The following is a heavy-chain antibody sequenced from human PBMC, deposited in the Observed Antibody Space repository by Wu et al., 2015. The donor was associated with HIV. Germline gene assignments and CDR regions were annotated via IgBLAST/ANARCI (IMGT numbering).Heavy chain of an antibody. CDR2: IIPIFGTA. Sequence: QVQLVQSGAEVKKPGSSVKVSCKASGGTFSRYAISWVRQAPGQGLEWMGGIIPIFGTANYAQKFQGRVTITTDESTSTAYMELSSLRSEDTAVYYCARDGLLWSSSSTYYYYMDVWGKGTTVTVSS. CDR3: ARDGLLWSSSSTYYYYMDV. J-gene: IGHJ6*03. CDR1: GGTFSRYA. D-gene: IGHD6-6*01. V-gene: IGHV1-69*05.